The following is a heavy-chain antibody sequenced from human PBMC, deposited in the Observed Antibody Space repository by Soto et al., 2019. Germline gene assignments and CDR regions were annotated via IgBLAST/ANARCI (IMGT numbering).Heavy chain of an antibody. Sequence: EVHLLKSGGGLVLRGGSLRLSCAASGFAFDTYVMNWVRQAPGKGLEGVAGMSGSGDDHNRYYIESVRGRFTISRDNSKSIVYLDISSLGAEDTAVYHCAKGKNIVQGPGVIEYWGQGTPVTVSS. V-gene: IGHV3-23*01. CDR3: AKGKNIVQGPGVIEY. CDR2: MSGSGDDHNR. CDR1: GFAFDTYV. D-gene: IGHD2-15*01. J-gene: IGHJ4*02.